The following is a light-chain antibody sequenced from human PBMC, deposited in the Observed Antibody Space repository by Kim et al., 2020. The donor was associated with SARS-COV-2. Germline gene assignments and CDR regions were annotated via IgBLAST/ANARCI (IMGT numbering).Light chain of an antibody. CDR3: NSRDSSGNHLEV. CDR1: SLRSYY. V-gene: IGLV3-19*01. J-gene: IGLJ1*01. CDR2: GKN. Sequence: SSELTQDPAVSVALGQTVRITCQGDSLRSYYGSWYQQKPGQAPVLVIYGKNNRPSGIPDRFSGSSSGNTASLTITGAQAEDEADYYCNSRDSSGNHLEVFGTGTKVTVL.